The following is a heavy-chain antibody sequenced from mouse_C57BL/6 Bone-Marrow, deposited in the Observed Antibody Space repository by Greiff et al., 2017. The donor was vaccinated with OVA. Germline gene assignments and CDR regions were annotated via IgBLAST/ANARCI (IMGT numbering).Heavy chain of an antibody. CDR2: IRNKANNHAT. CDR1: GFTFSDAW. J-gene: IGHJ4*01. CDR3: TRPYYYGKYYAMDY. D-gene: IGHD1-1*01. V-gene: IGHV6-6*01. Sequence: EVKVEESGGGLVQPGGSMKLSCAASGFTFSDAWMDWVRQSPEKGLEWVAEIRNKANNHATYYAESVKGRFTISRDDSKSSVYLQMNSLRAEDTGIYYCTRPYYYGKYYAMDYWGQGTSVTVSS.